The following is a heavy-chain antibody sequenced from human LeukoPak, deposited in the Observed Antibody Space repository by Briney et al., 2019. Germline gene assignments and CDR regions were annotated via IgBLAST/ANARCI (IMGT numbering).Heavy chain of an antibody. V-gene: IGHV4-34*01. J-gene: IGHJ6*02. CDR3: ARGGSSGSYAGVDV. D-gene: IGHD3-10*01. CDR2: INHSGST. Sequence: SQTLSLTYAFYCGFFGCYYWSLIHQPPGKVLEWIGEINHSGSTNYNPSLKSRVTISVDTSKNQFSLKLSSVTAADTAVYYCARGGSSGSYAGVDVWGQGTTVTVSS. CDR1: CGFFGCYY.